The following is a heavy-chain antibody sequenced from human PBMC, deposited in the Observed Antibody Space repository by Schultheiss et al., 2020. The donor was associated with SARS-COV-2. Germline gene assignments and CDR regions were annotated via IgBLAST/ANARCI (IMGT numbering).Heavy chain of an antibody. Sequence: SETLSLTCTVSGGSISSYYWSWIRQPPGKGLEWIGEINHSGSTNYNPSLKSRVTISVDTSKNQFSLKLSSVTAADTAVYYCARGNYYGSGGYGMDVWGQGTTVTVSS. CDR1: GGSISSYY. J-gene: IGHJ6*02. D-gene: IGHD3-10*01. CDR3: ARGNYYGSGGYGMDV. CDR2: INHSGST. V-gene: IGHV4-34*01.